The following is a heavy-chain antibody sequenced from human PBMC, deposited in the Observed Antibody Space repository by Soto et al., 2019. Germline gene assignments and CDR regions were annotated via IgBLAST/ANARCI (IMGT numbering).Heavy chain of an antibody. CDR3: ATDHGYGEVSY. J-gene: IGHJ4*02. Sequence: EVQLLESGGGLVQPGGSLRLSCAASGFTFNNYVMSWVRQAPGKGLEWVSAISPSGGTTYYADSVKGRFTISRDNSKNTRYLQMNSLRAEDTAVYYCATDHGYGEVSYWGQGTLVTVSS. D-gene: IGHD4-17*01. CDR1: GFTFNNYV. V-gene: IGHV3-23*01. CDR2: ISPSGGTT.